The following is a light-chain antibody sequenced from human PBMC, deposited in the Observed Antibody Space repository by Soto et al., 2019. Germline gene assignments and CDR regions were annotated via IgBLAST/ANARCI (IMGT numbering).Light chain of an antibody. V-gene: IGLV2-8*01. CDR1: SSDIGAYDY. CDR3: SSYAGSGILYV. Sequence: QSVLTQPPSASGSPGQSVTISCTGTSSDIGAYDYVSWYQQHPGKAPKLIIYEVTKRPSGVPDRFSASKSGNTASLTVSGLQAEDGADYYCSSYAGSGILYVFGAGTKVT. CDR2: EVT. J-gene: IGLJ1*01.